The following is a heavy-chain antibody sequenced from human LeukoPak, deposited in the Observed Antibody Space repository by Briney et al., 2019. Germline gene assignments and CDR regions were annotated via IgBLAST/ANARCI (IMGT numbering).Heavy chain of an antibody. Sequence: SETLSLTCTVSGGSISSSSYYWGWIRQPPGKGLEWIGSIYYSGSTYYNPSLKSRVTISVDTSKNQFSLKLSSVTAADTVVYYCARRIGYCSSTSCYKWFDPWGQGTLVTVSS. J-gene: IGHJ5*02. CDR2: IYYSGST. CDR3: ARRIGYCSSTSCYKWFDP. CDR1: GGSISSSSYY. D-gene: IGHD2-2*02. V-gene: IGHV4-39*01.